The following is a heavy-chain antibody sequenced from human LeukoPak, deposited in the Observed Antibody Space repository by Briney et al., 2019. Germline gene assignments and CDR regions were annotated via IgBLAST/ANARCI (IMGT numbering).Heavy chain of an antibody. CDR2: ASPDGSVT. CDR1: GFTIHNDW. CDR3: ARGGIVVVERYFQH. V-gene: IGHV3-74*01. J-gene: IGHJ1*01. D-gene: IGHD2-2*01. Sequence: GGSLRLSCVASGFTIHNDWMHWVRQAPGKGLVWVSQASPDGSVTSYADSVKGRFTISRDNAKNTLYLQMNSLRAEDTAVYYCARGGIVVVERYFQHWGQGTLVTVSS.